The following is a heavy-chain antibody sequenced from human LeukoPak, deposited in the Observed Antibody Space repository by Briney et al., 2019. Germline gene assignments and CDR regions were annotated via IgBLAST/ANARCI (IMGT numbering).Heavy chain of an antibody. CDR2: IYPSGST. J-gene: IGHJ5*02. CDR3: ARALGYFGSGGEA. V-gene: IGHV4-4*07. CDR1: GGSISSYF. D-gene: IGHD3-10*01. Sequence: SETLSLTCTVSGGSISSYFWNWIRQPAGKGLEWIGRIYPSGSTNYNPSLKSRVTMSVDTSKNQFSLKLSPVTAADTAMYYCARALGYFGSGGEAWGQGTLVTVSS.